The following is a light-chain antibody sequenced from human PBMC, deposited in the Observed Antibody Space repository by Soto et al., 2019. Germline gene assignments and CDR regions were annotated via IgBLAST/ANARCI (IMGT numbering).Light chain of an antibody. Sequence: EIVLTQSPGTLSLSPGERATLSCRASQRVSSSYLAWYQQKPGQAPRLLIYGASSRATGIPDRFSGSGSGTDFTLTISRLEPEDFAVYYCEQYNNWPPSLTFGVGTKVEIK. V-gene: IGKV3-20*01. CDR1: QRVSSSY. CDR2: GAS. J-gene: IGKJ4*01. CDR3: EQYNNWPPSLT.